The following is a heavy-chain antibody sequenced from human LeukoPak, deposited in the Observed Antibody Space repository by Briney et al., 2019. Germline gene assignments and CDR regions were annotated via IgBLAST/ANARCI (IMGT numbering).Heavy chain of an antibody. Sequence: GASVKVSCKASGGTFSSYAISWVRQAPGQGLEWMGGIIPIFGTANYAQKFRGRVTITADESTNTAYMELSSLRSEDTAVYYCARYHPLNWGPNWFDPWGQGTLVTVSS. J-gene: IGHJ5*02. CDR2: IIPIFGTA. CDR1: GGTFSSYA. V-gene: IGHV1-69*13. CDR3: ARYHPLNWGPNWFDP. D-gene: IGHD7-27*01.